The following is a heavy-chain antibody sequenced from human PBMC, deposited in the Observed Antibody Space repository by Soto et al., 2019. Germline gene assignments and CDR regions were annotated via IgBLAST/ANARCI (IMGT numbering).Heavy chain of an antibody. CDR1: GFTLTTYG. CDR3: AKEFGSTWIDH. J-gene: IGHJ4*02. V-gene: IGHV3-30*18. CDR2: MSYDGTKE. D-gene: IGHD6-13*01. Sequence: GGSLRLSCAASGFTLTTYGMHWVRQAPGKGLEWVAAMSYDGTKEYYADSVKGRFTISRDSSRNTLFLQLNSLRAEGTAVYYCAKEFGSTWIDHWGEGTLVTVSS.